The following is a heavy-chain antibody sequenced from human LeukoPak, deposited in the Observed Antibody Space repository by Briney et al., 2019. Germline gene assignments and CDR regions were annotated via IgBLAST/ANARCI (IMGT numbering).Heavy chain of an antibody. J-gene: IGHJ3*02. CDR1: GFTFSSYE. Sequence: GGSLRLSCAASGFTFSSYEMNWVRQAPGKGLEWVSYISSSGSTIYYADSVKSRFTISRDNAKNSLYLQMNSLRAEDTAVYYCARDGRDAFDIWGQGTMVTVSS. V-gene: IGHV3-48*03. CDR2: ISSSGSTI. CDR3: ARDGRDAFDI.